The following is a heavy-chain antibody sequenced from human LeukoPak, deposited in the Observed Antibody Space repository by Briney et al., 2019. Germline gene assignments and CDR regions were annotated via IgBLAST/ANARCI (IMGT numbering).Heavy chain of an antibody. CDR1: GFTVSNNY. J-gene: IGHJ4*02. CDR2: IYSSGSA. D-gene: IGHD3-10*01. CDR3: ARTPGGSGNFFDY. Sequence: GGSLRLSCAASGFTVSNNYMSWVRQAPGKGLEWVSIIYSSGSAYYADSVKGRFTISRDNSKNTVYLQMNSLRAEDTAVYCCARTPGGSGNFFDYWGQGTLVTVSS. V-gene: IGHV3-53*01.